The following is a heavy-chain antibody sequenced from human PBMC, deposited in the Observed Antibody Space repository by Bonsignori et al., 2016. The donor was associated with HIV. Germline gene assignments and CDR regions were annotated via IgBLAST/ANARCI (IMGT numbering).Heavy chain of an antibody. Sequence: RQAPGKGLEWIGSIYHSGSTYYNPSLKSRVTISVDTSKNQFSLKLSSVTAADTAVYYCARQKYSSSWYVNYWGQGTLVTVSS. J-gene: IGHJ4*02. CDR3: ARQKYSSSWYVNY. CDR2: IYHSGST. D-gene: IGHD6-13*01. V-gene: IGHV4-38-2*01.